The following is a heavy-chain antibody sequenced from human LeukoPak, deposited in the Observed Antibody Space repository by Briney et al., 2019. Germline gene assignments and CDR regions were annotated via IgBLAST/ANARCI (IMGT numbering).Heavy chain of an antibody. Sequence: GGSLRLSCAASGFTFSSYWMNWARQAPGKGLEWVASINHNGNVNYYVDSVKGRFTISRDNAKNSLYLQMSNLRSEDTAVYFCARGGGLDVWGQGATVTVSS. CDR2: INHNGNVN. CDR1: GFTFSSYW. D-gene: IGHD3-16*01. J-gene: IGHJ6*02. V-gene: IGHV3-7*03. CDR3: ARGGGLDV.